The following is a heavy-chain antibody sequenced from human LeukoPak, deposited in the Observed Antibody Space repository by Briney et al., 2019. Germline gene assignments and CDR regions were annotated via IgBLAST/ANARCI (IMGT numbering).Heavy chain of an antibody. J-gene: IGHJ4*02. CDR2: ISAYNGNT. Sequence: ASVKVSCKASGYTFTSYGISWVGQAPGQGLEGRGWISAYNGNTNYAQKLQGRVTMTTDTNTSTAYMELRSLRSDDTAVYYCARASLGMDYWGQGTLVTVSS. CDR3: ARASLGMDY. D-gene: IGHD7-27*01. V-gene: IGHV1-18*01. CDR1: GYTFTSYG.